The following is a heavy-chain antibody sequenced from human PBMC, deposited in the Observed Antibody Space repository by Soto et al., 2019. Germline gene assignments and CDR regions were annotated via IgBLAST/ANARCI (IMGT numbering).Heavy chain of an antibody. CDR3: ARSTGYGDSYFDY. V-gene: IGHV4-59*02. Sequence: SETPSLSCTVSGGSVCTYYWNWIRQQPGKGLEWIGYMYYGGSTNYNPSLKSRVTVSGDTSKNDFSLKLTSVTAADTAVYYCARSTGYGDSYFDYWGRGTLVTVSS. D-gene: IGHD4-17*01. CDR1: GGSVCTYY. J-gene: IGHJ4*02. CDR2: MYYGGST.